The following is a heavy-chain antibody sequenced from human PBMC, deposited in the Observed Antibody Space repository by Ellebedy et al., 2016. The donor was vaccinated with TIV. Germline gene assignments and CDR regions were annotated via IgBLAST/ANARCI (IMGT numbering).Heavy chain of an antibody. Sequence: MPSETLSLTCTVSGGSISTYYWSWIRQPPGKGLEWLGNIYYSGSTKYNPSLKSRVTISVDTSKNQFSLKLTSVTAADTAVYYCARGGTVTSGTPVPEYWGQGTLVTVSS. CDR1: GGSISTYY. CDR3: ARGGTVTSGTPVPEY. CDR2: IYYSGST. D-gene: IGHD4-17*01. V-gene: IGHV4-59*01. J-gene: IGHJ4*02.